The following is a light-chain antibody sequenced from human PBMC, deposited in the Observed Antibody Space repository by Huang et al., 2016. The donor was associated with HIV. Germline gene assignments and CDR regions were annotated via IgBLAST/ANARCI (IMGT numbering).Light chain of an antibody. J-gene: IGKJ1*01. V-gene: IGKV3-20*01. CDR2: AAA. CDR3: QQYAGSPWT. CDR1: QRISADY. Sequence: EIVLTQSPGTLSLSPGERATLSCRASQRISADYLAWYQQKPGQAPRLLIYAAASTATGIPDRFSGSGSGTDFTLTIYRLEPEDFAVYFCQQYAGSPWTFGQGTKVEIK.